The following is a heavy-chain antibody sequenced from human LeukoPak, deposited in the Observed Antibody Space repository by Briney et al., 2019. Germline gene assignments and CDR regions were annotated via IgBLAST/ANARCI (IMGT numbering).Heavy chain of an antibody. J-gene: IGHJ4*02. V-gene: IGHV4-30-2*01. D-gene: IGHD6-6*01. CDR3: ASLEYSSSLGGFDY. CDR2: IYHSGST. Sequence: SQTLSLTCTVSGGSLSSGGYYWRWLRQPPGKGLEWIGYIYHSGSTYYNPSLKSRVTISLDRSKNQFSLKLSSVTAADTAVYYCASLEYSSSLGGFDYWGQGTLVTVSS. CDR1: GGSLSSGGYY.